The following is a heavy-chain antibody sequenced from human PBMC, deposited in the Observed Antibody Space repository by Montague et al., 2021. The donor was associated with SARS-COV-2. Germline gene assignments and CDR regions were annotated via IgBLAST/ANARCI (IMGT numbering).Heavy chain of an antibody. V-gene: IGHV4-59*01. D-gene: IGHD5-12*01. J-gene: IGHJ4*02. Sequence: SETLSLTCTVSGGSISSNFWSWIRQPPGKGPEWIGYIYYSGSTNYNPSLKSRVTISVDTSKKQFSLQLSSVTAADTAVYYCVRTRGYDPLFDFWGQGTLVTVSS. CDR3: VRTRGYDPLFDF. CDR2: IYYSGST. CDR1: GGSISSNF.